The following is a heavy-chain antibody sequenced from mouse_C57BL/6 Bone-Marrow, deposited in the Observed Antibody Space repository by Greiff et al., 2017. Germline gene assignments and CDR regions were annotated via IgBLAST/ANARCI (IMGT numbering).Heavy chain of an antibody. CDR1: GYTFTDHT. CDR3: ARGDYAYYFDC. J-gene: IGHJ2*01. CDR2: IYPRVGSP. D-gene: IGHD2-4*01. V-gene: IGHV1-78*01. Sequence: QVQLQHSDAELVKPGASVNISCKVSGYTFTDHTIPWMKQRPEQGLEWIGYIYPRVGSPTYNEKFKGKATLTADKSSSTAYMQRNSLASEDSAVYVCARGDYAYYFDCWGTGTTLTVSS.